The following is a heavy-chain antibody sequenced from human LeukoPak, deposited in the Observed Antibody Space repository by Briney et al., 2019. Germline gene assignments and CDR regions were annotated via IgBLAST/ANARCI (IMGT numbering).Heavy chain of an antibody. J-gene: IGHJ6*02. V-gene: IGHV4-59*01. CDR3: ARIYCGGDCYSSVPYYYYGMDV. CDR2: IYYSGST. D-gene: IGHD2-21*02. CDR1: GGSISSYY. Sequence: SETLSLTCSVSGGSISSYYWSWIRQPPGKGLEWIGYIYYSGSTNYNPSLKSRVTISVDTSKNQFSLKLSSVTAADTAVYYCARIYCGGDCYSSVPYYYYGMDVWGQGTTVTVSS.